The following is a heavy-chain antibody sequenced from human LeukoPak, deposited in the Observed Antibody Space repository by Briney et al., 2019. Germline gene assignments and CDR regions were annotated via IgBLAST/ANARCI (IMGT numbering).Heavy chain of an antibody. CDR2: IWYDGSNK. CDR1: GFTFSSYG. V-gene: IGHV3-33*01. D-gene: IGHD5-18*01. CDR3: ARGGHTAIGY. J-gene: IGHJ4*02. Sequence: GGSLRLSCAASGFTFSSYGVHWVRQAPGKGLEWVAVIWYDGSNKYYADSVKGRFTVSRDNSKNTLYLQMNSLRAEDTAVYYCARGGHTAIGYWGQGTLVTVSS.